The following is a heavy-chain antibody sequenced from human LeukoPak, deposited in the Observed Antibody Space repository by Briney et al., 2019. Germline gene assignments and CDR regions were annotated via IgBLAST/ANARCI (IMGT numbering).Heavy chain of an antibody. CDR2: ISAYNGNT. J-gene: IGHJ4*02. V-gene: IGHV1-18*01. D-gene: IGHD3-22*01. CDR3: ARGHRITMIVVVITPYDY. CDR1: GYTFTSYG. Sequence: VASVKVSCKASGYTFTSYGISWVRQAPGQGLEWMGWISAYNGNTNYAQKLQGRVTMTTDTSTSTAYMELRSLRSDDTAVYYCARGHRITMIVVVITPYDYWGQGTLVTVSS.